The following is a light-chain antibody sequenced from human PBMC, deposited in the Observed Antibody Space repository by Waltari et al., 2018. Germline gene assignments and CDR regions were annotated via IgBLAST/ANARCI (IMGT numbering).Light chain of an antibody. Sequence: VFTHSPGTLSLSPGERATLSCRARQIVGISYLAWYQHKPGQAPRLLIYATSSRATGIPDRFSGSGSGTDFSLTISRLEPEDFAVYYCQQYDTSPFAFGQGTKLETK. CDR3: QQYDTSPFA. CDR1: QIVGISY. V-gene: IGKV3-20*01. J-gene: IGKJ2*01. CDR2: ATS.